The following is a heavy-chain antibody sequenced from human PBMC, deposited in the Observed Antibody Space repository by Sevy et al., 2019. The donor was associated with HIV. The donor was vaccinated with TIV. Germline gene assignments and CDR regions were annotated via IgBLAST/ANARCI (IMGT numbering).Heavy chain of an antibody. D-gene: IGHD6-13*01. CDR2: INHSGST. J-gene: IGHJ1*01. Sequence: SETLSLTCAVYGGSFSGYYWSWIRQPPGKGLEWIGEINHSGSTNYNPSLKSRVTISVDTSKNQFSLRLIAVTAADTAVYYCARRGEQQHLVGGSIPGYFQHWGQGTLVTVSS. CDR1: GGSFSGYY. CDR3: ARRGEQQHLVGGSIPGYFQH. V-gene: IGHV4-34*01.